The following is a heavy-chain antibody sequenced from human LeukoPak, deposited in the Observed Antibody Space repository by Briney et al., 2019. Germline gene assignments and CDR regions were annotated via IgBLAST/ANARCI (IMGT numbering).Heavy chain of an antibody. CDR1: GFTFSSYG. CDR3: ARDRTSDYGDYFQRPYYYYYGMDV. V-gene: IGHV3-30*03. D-gene: IGHD4-17*01. Sequence: PGGSLRLSCAASGFTFSSYGMHWVRQAPGKGLEWVAVISYDGSNKYYADSVKGRFTISRDNAKNSLYLQMNSLRAEDTAVYYCARDRTSDYGDYFQRPYYYYYGMDVWGQGTTVTVSS. J-gene: IGHJ6*02. CDR2: ISYDGSNK.